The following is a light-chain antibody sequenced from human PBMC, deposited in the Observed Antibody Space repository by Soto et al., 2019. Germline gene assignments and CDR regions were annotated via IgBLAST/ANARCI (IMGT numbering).Light chain of an antibody. V-gene: IGKV1-5*01. CDR1: QTITTW. CDR2: DAS. Sequence: DIRVTQSPPTLSASVGDRVTITCRSSQTITTWMAWYQQKPGKAPKLLVYDASTLQSGVATRFSGSGSGTEFTLIISGLQPEDSATYYCHQYNSYSKTFGQGTKVEFK. CDR3: HQYNSYSKT. J-gene: IGKJ1*01.